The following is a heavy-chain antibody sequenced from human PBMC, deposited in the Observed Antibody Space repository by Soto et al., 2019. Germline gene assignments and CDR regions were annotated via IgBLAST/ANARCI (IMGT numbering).Heavy chain of an antibody. CDR1: GFTFSSYS. CDR3: ARDGAAAGTGIDY. D-gene: IGHD6-13*01. CDR2: ISSSSSYI. J-gene: IGHJ4*02. V-gene: IGHV3-21*01. Sequence: GGSLRLSCAASGFTFSSYSMNWVRQAPGKGLEWVSSISSSSSYIYYADSVKGRFTISRDNAKNSLYLQMNSLRAEDTAVYYCARDGAAAGTGIDYWGQGTLVTVSS.